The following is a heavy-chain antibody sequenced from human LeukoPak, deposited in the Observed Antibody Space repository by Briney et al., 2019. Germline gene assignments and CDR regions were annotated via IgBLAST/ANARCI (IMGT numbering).Heavy chain of an antibody. V-gene: IGHV3-66*01. CDR3: ARIEGFYLDY. CDR2: IYSGGST. J-gene: IGHJ4*02. CDR1: GFTVSSNY. Sequence: GGSLRLSCAASGFTVSSNYMSWVRQAPGKGLEWVSVIYSGGSTYYADSVKGRFTISRDNVKNSLYLQMNSLRDEDTAVYYCARIEGFYLDYWGQGILVTVSS.